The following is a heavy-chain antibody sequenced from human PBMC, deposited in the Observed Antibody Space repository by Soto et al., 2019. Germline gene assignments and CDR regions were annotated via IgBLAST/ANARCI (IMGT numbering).Heavy chain of an antibody. CDR3: ALATYYYDSSGPPLGMDV. CDR1: W. V-gene: IGHV5-10-1*01. D-gene: IGHD3-22*01. Sequence: WISWVRQMPGKSLEWMGRIDPSDSYTNYSPSFQGHVTISADKSISTAYLQWSSLKASDTAMYYCALATYYYDSSGPPLGMDVWGQGTTVTVSS. CDR2: IDPSDSYT. J-gene: IGHJ6*02.